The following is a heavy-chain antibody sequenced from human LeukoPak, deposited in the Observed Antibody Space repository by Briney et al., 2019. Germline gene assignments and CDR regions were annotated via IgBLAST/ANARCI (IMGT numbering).Heavy chain of an antibody. V-gene: IGHV4-34*01. CDR3: ARLRGTPAAIPHNWFDP. CDR2: INHSGST. Sequence: PSETLSLTCAVYGGSFSGYYWSWIRQPPGKGLEWIGEINHSGSTNYNPSLKSRVTISVDTSKNQFSLKLSSVTAADTAVYYCARLRGTPAAIPHNWFDPWGQGTLVTVSS. D-gene: IGHD2-2*02. J-gene: IGHJ5*02. CDR1: GGSFSGYY.